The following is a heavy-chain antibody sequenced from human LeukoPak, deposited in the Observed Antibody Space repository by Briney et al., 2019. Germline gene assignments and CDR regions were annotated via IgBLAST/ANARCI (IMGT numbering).Heavy chain of an antibody. Sequence: GGSLRLSCAASGFTFSSYAMSWIRQAPGKGLEWVSYISSSGSTIYYADSVKGRFTISRDNAKNSLFLQMNSLRAEDTAFYYCAKLLRDVTIYDFWGHGALVTVSS. CDR2: ISSSGSTI. V-gene: IGHV3-11*04. CDR1: GFTFSSYA. J-gene: IGHJ4*01. D-gene: IGHD5-24*01. CDR3: AKLLRDVTIYDF.